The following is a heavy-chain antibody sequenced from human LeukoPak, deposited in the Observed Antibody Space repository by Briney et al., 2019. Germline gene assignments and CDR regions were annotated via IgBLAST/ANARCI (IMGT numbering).Heavy chain of an antibody. D-gene: IGHD3-22*01. CDR1: GFTFSSYW. J-gene: IGHJ5*02. CDR3: ARFLYYDSSGAPRTP. CDR2: MNSDGSST. V-gene: IGHV3-74*01. Sequence: GESLRLSCAASGFTFSSYWMHWVRQAPGKGLVWVSRMNSDGSSTSYADSVKGRFTISRDNAKNTLYLQMNSLRAEDTAMYYCARFLYYDSSGAPRTPWGQGTLVTVSS.